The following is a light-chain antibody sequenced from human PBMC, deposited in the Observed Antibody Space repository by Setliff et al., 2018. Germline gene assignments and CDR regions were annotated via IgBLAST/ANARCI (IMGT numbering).Light chain of an antibody. V-gene: IGLV2-11*01. J-gene: IGLJ1*01. Sequence: QSALTQPRSVSGSPGQSVTISCTGTSSDVGGYNYVSWYQQHPGKAPKLMIYDVSKRPSGVPDRFSGSKSGNTASLTISGLQAEDEADYYCCSYAGSYTSFYAFGTGTKGTVL. CDR3: CSYAGSYTSFYA. CDR2: DVS. CDR1: SSDVGGYNY.